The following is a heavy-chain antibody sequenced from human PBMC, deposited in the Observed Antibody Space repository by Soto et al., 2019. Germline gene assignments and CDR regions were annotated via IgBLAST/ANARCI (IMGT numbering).Heavy chain of an antibody. D-gene: IGHD4-17*01. CDR2: LSYDGSNK. CDR3: AREAPFDDYSDHDYYYYGMDV. J-gene: IGHJ6*02. CDR1: GFTFSSYA. V-gene: IGHV3-30-3*01. Sequence: QVQLVESGGGVVQPGRSLRLSCAASGFTFSSYAMHWVRQAPGKGLEWVAVLSYDGSNKYHADSVKGRFSISRDNSKNMLYLQMNSLRPEDTAVYYCAREAPFDDYSDHDYYYYGMDVWGQGTTVTVSS.